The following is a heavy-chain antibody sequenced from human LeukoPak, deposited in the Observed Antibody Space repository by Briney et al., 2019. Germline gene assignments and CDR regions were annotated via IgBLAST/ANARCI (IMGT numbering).Heavy chain of an antibody. CDR1: GFSFSKYW. Sequence: PGGSLRLSCLASGFSFSKYWMTWARQSPGKGLEWLANIGQDGSAQKYVDSVKGRFTISRDNAKNSLYLQMNRLRVENTAVYYCATPKQEGKGRWYHDLWGRGTRVTVSP. CDR2: IGQDGSAQ. J-gene: IGHJ2*01. CDR3: ATPKQEGKGRWYHDL. D-gene: IGHD1-26*01. V-gene: IGHV3-7*01.